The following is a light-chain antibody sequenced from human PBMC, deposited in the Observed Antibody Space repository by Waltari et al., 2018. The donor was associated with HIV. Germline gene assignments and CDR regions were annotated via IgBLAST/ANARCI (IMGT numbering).Light chain of an antibody. Sequence: QSVLTQPPSASGTPGQRVTISCSGSSSNIGSDAVTWYQQFPGTAPKFLIYSNDQRPSGGPDRYSGSKSGTSASLAIDGLQSEDEADYYCVVWDARLNGLVFGGGTKLTVL. CDR3: VVWDARLNGLV. J-gene: IGLJ2*01. V-gene: IGLV1-44*01. CDR1: SSNIGSDA. CDR2: SND.